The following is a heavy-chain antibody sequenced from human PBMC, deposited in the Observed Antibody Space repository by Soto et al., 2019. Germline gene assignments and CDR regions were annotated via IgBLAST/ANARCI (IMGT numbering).Heavy chain of an antibody. CDR1: GYSFTSHY. V-gene: IGHV1-46*03. J-gene: IGHJ5*02. CDR3: ARDQSWHDQVWWFDP. Sequence: GASVKVSCKAIGYSFTSHYMHWVRQAPGQGLEWMGTIYPGGVNIGYAQKFKGRVTMTKDTSTSTVYMELNSLTSEDTAVYYCARDQSWHDQVWWFDPWSQGTLVTVSS. CDR2: IYPGGVNI. D-gene: IGHD1-1*01.